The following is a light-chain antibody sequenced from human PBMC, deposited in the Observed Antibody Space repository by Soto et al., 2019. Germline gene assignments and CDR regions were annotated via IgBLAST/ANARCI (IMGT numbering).Light chain of an antibody. CDR1: QSLSSN. V-gene: IGKV3-15*01. CDR2: GAS. CDR3: QQYSNWPPIT. Sequence: EIVVTQSPATLSVSPGERATLSCTASQSLSSNLAWYQQKPGQSPRLLIYGASTRATGIPGRFSGSGSGTEFTLTISSLQSEDFAVYYCQQYSNWPPITFGQGTRLEIK. J-gene: IGKJ5*01.